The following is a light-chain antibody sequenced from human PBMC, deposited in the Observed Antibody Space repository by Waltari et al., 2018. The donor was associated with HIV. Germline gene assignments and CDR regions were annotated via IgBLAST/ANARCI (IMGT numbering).Light chain of an antibody. CDR2: DVS. V-gene: IGLV2-18*02. CDR3: SSFTTSITVV. CDR1: SSDVGHYNE. Sequence: QSALTQPPSVSGSLGQSVTISCTGTSSDVGHYNEVSWYQQSPGTAPKLMIYDVSNRPSGVPGRFSGSKSGNTASLTISGLQAEDEADYYCSSFTTSITVVFGGGTKLTGL. J-gene: IGLJ2*01.